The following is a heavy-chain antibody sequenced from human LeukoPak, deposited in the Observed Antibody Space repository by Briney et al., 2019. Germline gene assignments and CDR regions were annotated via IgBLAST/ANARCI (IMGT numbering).Heavy chain of an antibody. V-gene: IGHV3-7*01. CDR3: AAWTDRGYNF. CDR1: GFSFRSSW. CDR2: INPEGSQT. Sequence: GGSLRLSCAASGFSFRSSWMNWVRQAPGKGLQWVANINPEGSQTRFVDSVMGRFTMSKDNVKNSPYLQMNCLRVEDTAVFYCAAWTDRGYNFWGQGTVVTVSS. J-gene: IGHJ4*02. D-gene: IGHD5-24*01.